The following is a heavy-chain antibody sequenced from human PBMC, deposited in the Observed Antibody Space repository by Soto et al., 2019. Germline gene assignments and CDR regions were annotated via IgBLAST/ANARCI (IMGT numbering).Heavy chain of an antibody. V-gene: IGHV4-31*03. J-gene: IGHJ5*02. CDR1: GGSISSGGYY. CDR3: ARVEGYYDILTGYSVGINWFGP. Sequence: SETLSLTCTVSGGSISSGGYYWSWIRQHPGKGLEWIGYIYYSGSTYYNPSLKSRVTISVDTSKNQFSLKLSSVTAADTAVYYCARVEGYYDILTGYSVGINWFGPWGQGTLVTVSS. CDR2: IYYSGST. D-gene: IGHD3-9*01.